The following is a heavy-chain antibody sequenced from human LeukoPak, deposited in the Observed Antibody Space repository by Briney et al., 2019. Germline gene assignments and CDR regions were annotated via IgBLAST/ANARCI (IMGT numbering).Heavy chain of an antibody. D-gene: IGHD2-2*01. Sequence: PGGSLRLSCAASGFTFSHYAMYWVRQAPGKGLEWVSSIDASGGATYYADSVKGRFTISRDNAKNSLYLQMNSLRAEDTAVYYCARLQTLPAAIGWLYYGMDVWGQGTTVTVSS. J-gene: IGHJ6*02. CDR2: IDASGGAT. CDR1: GFTFSHYA. CDR3: ARLQTLPAAIGWLYYGMDV. V-gene: IGHV3-21*01.